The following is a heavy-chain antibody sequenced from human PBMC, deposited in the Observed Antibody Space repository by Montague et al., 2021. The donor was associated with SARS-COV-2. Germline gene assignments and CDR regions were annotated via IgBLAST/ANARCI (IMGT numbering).Heavy chain of an antibody. V-gene: IGHV1-69*13. Sequence: LVKVSCKASGGTFISYAISWVRQAPGQGLDWMGGIIPIFHTTNYAQNFQGRVTITADESTSTAYMELSSLRSEDTAVYYCARDHMNSVVTLLSRTPVYYYNYGMDDWGQGTTVTVSS. D-gene: IGHD2-15*01. CDR1: GGTFISYA. CDR2: IIPIFHTT. CDR3: ARDHMNSVVTLLSRTPVYYYNYGMDD. J-gene: IGHJ6*02.